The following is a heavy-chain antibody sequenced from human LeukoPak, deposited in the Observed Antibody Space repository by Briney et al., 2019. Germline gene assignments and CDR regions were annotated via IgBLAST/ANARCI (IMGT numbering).Heavy chain of an antibody. CDR2: ISGSGGST. CDR1: GFTFSSYA. V-gene: IGHV3-23*01. D-gene: IGHD2-2*01. J-gene: IGHJ4*02. Sequence: PGGSLRLSCAASGFTFSSYAMSWVRQAPGKGLEWVSAISGSGGSTYYADSVKGRFTIPRDNSKNTLYLQMNSLRAEDTAVYYCVKGQGMQLLTYWGQGTLVTVSS. CDR3: VKGQGMQLLTY.